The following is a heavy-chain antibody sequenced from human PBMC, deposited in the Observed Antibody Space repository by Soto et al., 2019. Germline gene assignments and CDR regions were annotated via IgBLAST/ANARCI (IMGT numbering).Heavy chain of an antibody. J-gene: IGHJ6*01. CDR1: GLTFSDAW. D-gene: IGHD4-17*01. Sequence: GSLRLSCVVSGLTFSDAWMNWFRQSPGKVLEWVGRIKRKADGGTTSYAAPVKGRFTLSRDDSKATLYLQMDSLKTEDTAVYYCTTVPYGDYIHFSYGVDFWGQGTTVTVS. V-gene: IGHV3-15*01. CDR3: TTVPYGDYIHFSYGVDF. CDR2: IKRKADGGTT.